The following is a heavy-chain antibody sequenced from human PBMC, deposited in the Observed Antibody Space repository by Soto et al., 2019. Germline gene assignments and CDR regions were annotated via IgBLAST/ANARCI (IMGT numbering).Heavy chain of an antibody. Sequence: QVQLVQSGAEVKKPGSSVKVSCKASGGTFSSYTISWVRQAPGQGLEWMGRIIPILGIANYAQKFQGRVTITADKPTSTAYMELSSLRSEDTAVYYCASTKSYSRHLSGPYFDYWGQGTLVTVSS. CDR2: IIPILGIA. CDR3: ASTKSYSRHLSGPYFDY. CDR1: GGTFSSYT. D-gene: IGHD6-13*01. J-gene: IGHJ4*02. V-gene: IGHV1-69*02.